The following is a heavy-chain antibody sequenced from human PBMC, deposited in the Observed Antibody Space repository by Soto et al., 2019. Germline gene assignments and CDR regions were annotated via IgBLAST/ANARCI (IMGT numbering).Heavy chain of an antibody. CDR1: GFIFSDYE. CDR3: ARNLPAGNPMQFDT. D-gene: IGHD6-13*01. CDR2: IGKSGYPI. Sequence: GGSLRLSCAASGFIFSDYEMNWVRQAPGKGLECVSFIGKSGYPIYYTDSVKGSFTMSRDKAKYSLTLQMNNLRAEDTAVYSCARNLPAGNPMQFDTWGQGDLVTVSS. J-gene: IGHJ4*02. V-gene: IGHV3-48*03.